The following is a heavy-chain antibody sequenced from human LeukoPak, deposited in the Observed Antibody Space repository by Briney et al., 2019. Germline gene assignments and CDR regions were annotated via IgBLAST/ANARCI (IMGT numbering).Heavy chain of an antibody. CDR3: ASLSEYCSAGSCYLGWFDP. V-gene: IGHV4-59*01. D-gene: IGHD2-15*01. Sequence: SETLPLTCSVSGGSISSYYWSWIRQPPGKGLEWIGYMYYSGSTNYNPSLKSRVTMSVDTSKNQFSLKLNSVTAADTAVYYCASLSEYCSAGSCYLGWFDPWGQGTLVTVSS. CDR1: GGSISSYY. CDR2: MYYSGST. J-gene: IGHJ5*02.